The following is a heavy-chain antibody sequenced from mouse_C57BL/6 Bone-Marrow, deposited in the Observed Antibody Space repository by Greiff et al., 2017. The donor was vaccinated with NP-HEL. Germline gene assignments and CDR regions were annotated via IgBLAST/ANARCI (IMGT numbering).Heavy chain of an antibody. V-gene: IGHV2-3*01. CDR2: IWGDGST. CDR1: GFSLTSYG. CDR3: GTLYGNYESYYAMDY. D-gene: IGHD2-10*02. J-gene: IGHJ4*01. Sequence: QVQLKESGPGLVAPSQSLSITCTVSGFSLTSYGVSWVRQPPGKGLEWLGVIWGDGSTNYHSALISRLSISKDYSKSQVFLKLNSLQTDDTATYYCGTLYGNYESYYAMDYWGQGTSVTVSS.